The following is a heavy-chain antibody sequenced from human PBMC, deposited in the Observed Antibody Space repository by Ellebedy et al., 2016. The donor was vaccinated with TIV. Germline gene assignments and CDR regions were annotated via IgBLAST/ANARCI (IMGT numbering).Heavy chain of an antibody. D-gene: IGHD3/OR15-3a*01. CDR2: ISINGGTT. CDR3: ARRSTDFAFDS. CDR1: GFTFSTYP. Sequence: GESLKISCAASGFTFSTYPMSWVRQAPGKGLEWVSIISINGGTTYYADFVKGRFTISRDSSKNTLFLQMSSRRAEDTAVYFCARRSTDFAFDSWGQGTLVTVSS. V-gene: IGHV3-23*01. J-gene: IGHJ4*02.